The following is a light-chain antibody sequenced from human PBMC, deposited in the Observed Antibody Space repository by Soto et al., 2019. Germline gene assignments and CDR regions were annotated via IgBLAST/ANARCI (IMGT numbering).Light chain of an antibody. CDR2: KVS. CDR1: QSISSW. V-gene: IGKV1-5*03. J-gene: IGKJ5*01. Sequence: DIQMTQSPSTVSASVGDRVTITVLASQSISSWLAWYQQKPGKAPKLLIYKVSSVESGVPSRFSGSGSGTEFTLTISSLQPDDFATYYCQQYNSYSPITFGQGTRLEIK. CDR3: QQYNSYSPIT.